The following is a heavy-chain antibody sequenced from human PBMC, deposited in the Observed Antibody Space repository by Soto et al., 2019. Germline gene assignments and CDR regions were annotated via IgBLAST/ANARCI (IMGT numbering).Heavy chain of an antibody. D-gene: IGHD2-2*01. CDR3: ARHNPRGVVVPAAIPY. J-gene: IGHJ4*02. CDR2: IYYSGST. CDR1: GGSISSSSYY. V-gene: IGHV4-39*01. Sequence: QLQLQESGPGLVKPSETLSLTCTVSGGSISSSSYYWGWIRQPPGKGLEWIGSIYYSGSTYYNPSLKSRVTISVDTSKNQFSLKLSSVTAADTAVYYCARHNPRGVVVPAAIPYWGQGTLVTVSS.